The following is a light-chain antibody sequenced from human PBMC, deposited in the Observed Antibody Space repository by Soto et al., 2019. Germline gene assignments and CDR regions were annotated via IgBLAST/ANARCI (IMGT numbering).Light chain of an antibody. CDR1: QSIVTY. J-gene: IGKJ1*01. CDR2: AAS. CDR3: QQSYSTPQRT. Sequence: IQMTQSPSSLSASVGDRVTITCRASQSIVTYLNWYLQKPGKAPKLLIYAASNLQSGVPSRFSGSGSGTDFTLTISSLQPEDFATYYCQQSYSTPQRTFGQGTKVDIK. V-gene: IGKV1-39*01.